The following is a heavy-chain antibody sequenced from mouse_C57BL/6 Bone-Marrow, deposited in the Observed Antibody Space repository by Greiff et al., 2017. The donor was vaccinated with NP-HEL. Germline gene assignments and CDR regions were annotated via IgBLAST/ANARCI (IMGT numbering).Heavy chain of an antibody. CDR2: IDPSDSET. CDR3: ARLSYGSRYVAWFAY. J-gene: IGHJ3*01. V-gene: IGHV1-52*01. D-gene: IGHD1-1*01. CDR1: GYTFTSYW. Sequence: QVQLQQPGAELVRPGSSVKLSCKASGYTFTSYWMHWVKQRPIPGLEWISNIDPSDSETHYNQKFKDKATLTVDKSSSTAYMQLSSLTSEDSAVDYCARLSYGSRYVAWFAYWGQGTLVTVSA.